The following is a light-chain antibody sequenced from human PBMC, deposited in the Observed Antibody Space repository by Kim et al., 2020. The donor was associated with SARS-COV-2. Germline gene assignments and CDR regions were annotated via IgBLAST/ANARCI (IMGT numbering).Light chain of an antibody. V-gene: IGKV3-20*01. J-gene: IGKJ5*01. CDR3: HQYATSPLT. CDR2: DAS. Sequence: SPCERATLTCRASQNVGRNYIAWYQQRPGQTPRLVIYDASSRATGIPDRVSGSGSGTDFTLSISGLEAEDFAVYYCHQYATSPLTYCQGTRLEIK. CDR1: QNVGRNY.